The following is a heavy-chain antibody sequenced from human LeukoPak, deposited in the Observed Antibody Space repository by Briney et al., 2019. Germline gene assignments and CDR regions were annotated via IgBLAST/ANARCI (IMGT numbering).Heavy chain of an antibody. J-gene: IGHJ3*02. CDR1: GFTFSSYS. V-gene: IGHV3-21*01. D-gene: IGHD2-2*01. Sequence: GGSLRLSCAASGFTFSSYSMNWVRQAPGKGLEWVSSISSSSSYIYCADSVKGRFTISRDNAKNSLYLQMNSLRAEDTAVYYCARDSDIVVVPAAMGDAFDIWGQGTMVTVSS. CDR3: ARDSDIVVVPAAMGDAFDI. CDR2: ISSSSSYI.